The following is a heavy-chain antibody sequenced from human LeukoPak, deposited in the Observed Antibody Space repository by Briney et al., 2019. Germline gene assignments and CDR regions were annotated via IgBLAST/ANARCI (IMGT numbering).Heavy chain of an antibody. CDR2: ISGSGGST. J-gene: IGHJ4*02. Sequence: GGSLRLSCAASGFTFSSCAMSWVRQAPGKGLEWVSAISGSGGSTYYADSVKGRFTISRDNSKNTLYLQMNSLRAEDTAVYYCANPEVPEVVPYWGQGTLVTVSS. CDR1: GFTFSSCA. CDR3: ANPEVPEVVPY. D-gene: IGHD2-15*01. V-gene: IGHV3-23*01.